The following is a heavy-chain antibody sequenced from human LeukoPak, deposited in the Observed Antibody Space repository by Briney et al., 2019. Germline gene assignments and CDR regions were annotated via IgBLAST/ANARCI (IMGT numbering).Heavy chain of an antibody. CDR3: ARDYSSSGSFFGYYYGMDV. Sequence: GGSLRLSCAASGFTFSSYSMNWVRQALGKGLEWVSSISSSSSYIYYADSVKGRFTISRDNAKNSLYLQMNSLRDEDTAVYYCARDYSSSGSFFGYYYGMDVWGQGTTVTVSS. CDR2: ISSSSSYI. V-gene: IGHV3-21*01. D-gene: IGHD1-26*01. CDR1: GFTFSSYS. J-gene: IGHJ6*02.